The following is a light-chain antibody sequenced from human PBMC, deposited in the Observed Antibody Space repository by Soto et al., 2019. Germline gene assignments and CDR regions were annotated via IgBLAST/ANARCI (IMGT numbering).Light chain of an antibody. J-gene: IGKJ1*01. CDR3: QQYDNSVWT. Sequence: EFAQAPGNLSLSPAGRATPPRRASQSVSSSYLAWYQQKPGQAPRLLIYGASRRATGIPDRFSGSGSGTDFTLTISRLEPEELAVYYCQQYDNSVWTFGQGTKVDIK. V-gene: IGKV3-20*01. CDR1: QSVSSSY. CDR2: GAS.